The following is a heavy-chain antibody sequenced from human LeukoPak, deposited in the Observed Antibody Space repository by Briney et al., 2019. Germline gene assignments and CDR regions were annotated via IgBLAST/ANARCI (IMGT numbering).Heavy chain of an antibody. J-gene: IGHJ4*02. V-gene: IGHV4-4*07. CDR3: ARLLDYYDSSGYYAYFDY. D-gene: IGHD3-22*01. CDR2: IYTSGST. Sequence: SETLSLTCTVSGGSISSYYWSWIRQPAGKGLEWIGRIYTSGSTNYNPSLKSRVTMSVDTSKNQFSLKLSSVTAADTAVYYCARLLDYYDSSGYYAYFDYWGQGTLVTVSS. CDR1: GGSISSYY.